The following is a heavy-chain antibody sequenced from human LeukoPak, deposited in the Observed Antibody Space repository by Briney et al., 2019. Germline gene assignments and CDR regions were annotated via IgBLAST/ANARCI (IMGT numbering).Heavy chain of an antibody. V-gene: IGHV3-69-1*02. CDR1: GFTFSGSA. J-gene: IGHJ4*02. D-gene: IGHD3-10*01. CDR3: ARGGLWVRGVFDY. CDR2: ISVSGNT. Sequence: PGGSLRLSCAASGFTFSGSAIHWVRQAPGEGLEWVSAISVSGNTYHADSVKGRFTISRDNAKNSLYLQMNSLRAEDTAVYYCARGGLWVRGVFDYWGQGTLVTVSS.